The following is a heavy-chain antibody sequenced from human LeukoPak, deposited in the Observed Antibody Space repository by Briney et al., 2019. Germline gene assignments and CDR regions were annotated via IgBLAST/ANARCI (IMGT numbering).Heavy chain of an antibody. V-gene: IGHV3-23*01. J-gene: IGHJ4*02. CDR3: ARGPRVVPAATYYFDY. Sequence: GGSLRLSCGASRFTFSYYAMNWVRHAPGKGLEWFSSISTDGGSTYYADSVKGRFTISRDNSKNTLYLQMNSLRAEDTAVYYCARGPRVVPAATYYFDYWGQGTLVTVSS. D-gene: IGHD2-2*01. CDR1: RFTFSYYA. CDR2: ISTDGGST.